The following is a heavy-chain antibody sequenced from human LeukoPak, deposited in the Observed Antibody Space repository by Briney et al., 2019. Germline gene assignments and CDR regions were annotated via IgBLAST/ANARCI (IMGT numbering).Heavy chain of an antibody. CDR1: GGSFSGYY. D-gene: IGHD3-22*01. CDR2: INHSGST. Sequence: SETLSLTCAVYGGSFSGYYWSWIRQPPGKGLEWIGEINHSGSTNYNPSLKSRVTISVDTSKNQFSLKLSSVTAADTAVYYCARGRNSITMIVVVTPGPYFDYWGQGTLVTVSS. CDR3: ARGRNSITMIVVVTPGPYFDY. J-gene: IGHJ4*02. V-gene: IGHV4-34*01.